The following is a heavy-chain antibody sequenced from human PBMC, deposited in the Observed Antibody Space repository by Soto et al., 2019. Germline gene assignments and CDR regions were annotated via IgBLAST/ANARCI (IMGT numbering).Heavy chain of an antibody. CDR2: MSGSSSTT. Sequence: GGSLRLSCATPGLTFSNYAMSWVRQAPGGGLGWVSSMSGSSSTTYYADSVRGRFTISRDRSKNTLYLQMSSLRAEDTALYYCAKNQERELPRVIDFWGQGTLVTVSS. V-gene: IGHV3-23*01. CDR1: GLTFSNYA. J-gene: IGHJ4*02. D-gene: IGHD1-7*01. CDR3: AKNQERELPRVIDF.